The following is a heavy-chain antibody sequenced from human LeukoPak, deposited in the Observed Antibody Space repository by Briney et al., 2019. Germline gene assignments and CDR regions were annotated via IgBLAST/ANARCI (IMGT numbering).Heavy chain of an antibody. CDR2: INPNSGGT. Sequence: PWASVKVSCKASGYTFTGYYMHWVRQAPGQGLEWMGWINPNSGGTNYAQKFQGRVTMTRDTSISTAYMELSRLRSDDTAVYYCARGLGFLEWPYMDVWGKGTTVTVSS. J-gene: IGHJ6*03. D-gene: IGHD3-3*01. CDR3: ARGLGFLEWPYMDV. V-gene: IGHV1-2*02. CDR1: GYTFTGYY.